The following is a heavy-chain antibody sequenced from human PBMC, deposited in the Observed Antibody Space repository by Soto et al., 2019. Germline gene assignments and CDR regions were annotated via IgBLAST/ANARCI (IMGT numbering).Heavy chain of an antibody. J-gene: IGHJ3*02. D-gene: IGHD2-15*01. CDR2: ISYDGSNK. CDR3: ARDLVVVVAASSNAFDI. Sequence: VQLVESGGGVVQPGRSLRLSCAASGFTCSSYAMHWVRQAPGKGLEWVAVISYDGSNKYYADSVKGRFTISRDESKNTLYLHMNSLGAEDTAVYYCARDLVVVVAASSNAFDIWGQGTMVTVSS. CDR1: GFTCSSYA. V-gene: IGHV3-30-3*01.